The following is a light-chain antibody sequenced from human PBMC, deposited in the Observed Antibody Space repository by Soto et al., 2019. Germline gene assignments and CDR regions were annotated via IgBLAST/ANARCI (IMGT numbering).Light chain of an antibody. V-gene: IGLV7-46*01. CDR1: TGAVTSGHY. CDR3: LLSYGGAYV. CDR2: DTS. Sequence: QAVVTQEPSLTVSPGGTVTLTCGSSTGAVTSGHYPYWFQQQPGQPPKTLIYDTSYKHSWAPARFSGSLLEGKAALTLSGAQPEDEAEYYCLLSYGGAYVFGTGTKVTVL. J-gene: IGLJ1*01.